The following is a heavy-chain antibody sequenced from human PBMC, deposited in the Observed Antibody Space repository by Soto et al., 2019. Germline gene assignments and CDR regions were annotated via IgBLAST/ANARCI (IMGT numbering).Heavy chain of an antibody. V-gene: IGHV3-30*18. CDR3: AKPVALSKIVAPWPVDY. Sequence: GGSLRLSCAASGFTFSSYGMHWVRQAPGKGLEWVAVISYDGSNKYYADSVKGRFTISRDNSKNTLYLQMNSLRAEDTAVYYCAKPVALSKIVAPWPVDYWGQGTLVTVSS. CDR2: ISYDGSNK. D-gene: IGHD3-22*01. CDR1: GFTFSSYG. J-gene: IGHJ4*02.